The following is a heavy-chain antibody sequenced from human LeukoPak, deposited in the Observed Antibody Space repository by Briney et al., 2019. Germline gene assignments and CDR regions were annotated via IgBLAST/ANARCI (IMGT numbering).Heavy chain of an antibody. J-gene: IGHJ4*02. Sequence: GGSLRLSCAASGFTFSNAWMSWVRQAPGKGREWVGRSKSKTDGGTTDYAAPVKGRFTISRDDSKNTLYLQMNSLKTEDTAVYYCTTDRPYYYDSSGYSSTSYYFDYWGQGTLVTVSS. CDR1: GFTFSNAW. D-gene: IGHD3-22*01. CDR3: TTDRPYYYDSSGYSSTSYYFDY. CDR2: SKSKTDGGTT. V-gene: IGHV3-15*01.